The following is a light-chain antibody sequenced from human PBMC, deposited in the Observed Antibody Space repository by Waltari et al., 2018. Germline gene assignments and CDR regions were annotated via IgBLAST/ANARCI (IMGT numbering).Light chain of an antibody. V-gene: IGLV3-19*01. Sequence: SSALTQDPAVSVALGQPVRITCQGDSLRSYYASWYQQKPGQAPVLVIYGKNNRPSGIPDRFSGSSSGNTASLTITGAQAEDEADYYCNSRDSSGNHLRVFGGGTKLTVL. CDR1: SLRSYY. CDR2: GKN. J-gene: IGLJ2*01. CDR3: NSRDSSGNHLRV.